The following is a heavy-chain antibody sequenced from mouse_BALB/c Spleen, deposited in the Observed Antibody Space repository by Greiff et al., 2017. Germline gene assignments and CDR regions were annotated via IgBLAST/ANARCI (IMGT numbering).Heavy chain of an antibody. J-gene: IGHJ2*01. CDR2: IDPANGNT. CDR3: AYYYYFDY. CDR1: GFNIKDTY. Sequence: VQLQQSGAELVKPGASVKLSCTASGFNIKDTYMHWVKQRPEQGLEWIGRIDPANGNTKYDPKFQGKATITADTSSNTAYLQLSSLTSEDTAVYYCAYYYYFDYWGQGTTLTVSS. D-gene: IGHD1-1*02. V-gene: IGHV14-3*02.